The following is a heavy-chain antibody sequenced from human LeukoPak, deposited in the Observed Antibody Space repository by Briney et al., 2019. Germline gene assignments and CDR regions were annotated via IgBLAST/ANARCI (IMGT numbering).Heavy chain of an antibody. J-gene: IGHJ4*02. Sequence: GGSLRFSCAASGFTFSSYAVSWVRQAPGKGLGWVSAISGSGGSTYYADSVKGRFTISRDNSKNTLYLQMNSLRAEDTAVYYCAKDGDTAMAPIGRWGQGTLVTVSS. CDR2: ISGSGGST. CDR3: AKDGDTAMAPIGR. D-gene: IGHD5-18*01. V-gene: IGHV3-23*01. CDR1: GFTFSSYA.